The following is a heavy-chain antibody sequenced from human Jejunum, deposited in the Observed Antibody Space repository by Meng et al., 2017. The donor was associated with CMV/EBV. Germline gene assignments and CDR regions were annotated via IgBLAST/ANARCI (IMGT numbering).Heavy chain of an antibody. J-gene: IGHJ6*02. V-gene: IGHV3-23*01. CDR1: FRYNTYA. CDR3: AKNRPSADRPYGMDV. Sequence: FRYNTYAMNWVRQAQGRGLGWVSAIGGDGRKIYYADSVKGRFTISRDNSENTVYLHMSSLRAEDTATYYCAKNRPSADRPYGMDVWGQGTTVTVSS. D-gene: IGHD6-6*01. CDR2: IGGDGRKI.